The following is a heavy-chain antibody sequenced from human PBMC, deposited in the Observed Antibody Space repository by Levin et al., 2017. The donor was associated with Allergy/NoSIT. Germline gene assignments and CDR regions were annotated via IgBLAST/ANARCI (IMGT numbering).Heavy chain of an antibody. V-gene: IGHV4-39*01. J-gene: IGHJ5*02. CDR1: GGSITTYSYY. D-gene: IGHD2-15*01. CDR3: ARHRSPGVVISATGSYNWFDP. CDR2: VYYSGTT. Sequence: SETLSLTCTVSGGSITTYSYYWGWIRQPPGKGLEWIGSVYYSGTTYYNPSLKSRVTISVDTSKKQVSLNLSSLTAADTALYYCARHRSPGVVISATGSYNWFDPWGQGVLVTVSS.